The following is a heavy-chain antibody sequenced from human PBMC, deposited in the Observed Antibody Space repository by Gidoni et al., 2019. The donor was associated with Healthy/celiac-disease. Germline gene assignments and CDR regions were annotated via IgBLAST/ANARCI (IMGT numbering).Heavy chain of an antibody. V-gene: IGHV3-21*01. CDR1: GFTFSSYS. CDR3: ARDLGRYCSSTSCYWGEYYFDY. Sequence: EVQLVESGGGLVKPGGSLRLSCAASGFTFSSYSMNWVRQAPGKGLEWVSSISSSSSYIYYADSVKGRFTISRDNAKNSLYLQMNSLRAEDTAVYYCARDLGRYCSSTSCYWGEYYFDYWGQGTLVTVSS. J-gene: IGHJ4*02. CDR2: ISSSSSYI. D-gene: IGHD2-2*01.